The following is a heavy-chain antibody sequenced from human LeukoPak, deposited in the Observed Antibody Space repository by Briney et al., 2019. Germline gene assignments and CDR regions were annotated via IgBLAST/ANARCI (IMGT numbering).Heavy chain of an antibody. J-gene: IGHJ5*01. CDR3: ARGASSAWAGTDFES. CDR1: GYTFTNFA. D-gene: IGHD3-22*01. Sequence: GASVKVSCKASGYTFTNFAMNWVRQAPGQGLEWMGCINTNTGNATYAQGFTGRFVFSLDTSVSTAYLQASSLKAEDTAVYYCARGASSAWAGTDFESWGQGTLVTVSS. V-gene: IGHV7-4-1*02. CDR2: INTNTGNA.